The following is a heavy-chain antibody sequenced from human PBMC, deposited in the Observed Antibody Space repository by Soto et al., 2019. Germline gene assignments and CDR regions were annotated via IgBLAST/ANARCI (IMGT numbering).Heavy chain of an antibody. V-gene: IGHV1-18*01. D-gene: IGHD6-6*01. CDR2: ISAYNGNT. J-gene: IGHJ6*02. Sequence: QVQLVQSGAEVKKPGASVKVSCKASGYTFTSYGISWVRQAPGQGLEWMGWISAYNGNTNYAQKPQXXXTXXTDTSTSTAYMELRSLRSDATAVYYCARGESIGDVWRQGTTVTVSS. CDR1: GYTFTSYG. CDR3: ARGESIGDV.